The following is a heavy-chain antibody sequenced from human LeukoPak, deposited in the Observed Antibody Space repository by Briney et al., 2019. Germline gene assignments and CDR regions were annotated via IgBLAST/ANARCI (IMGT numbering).Heavy chain of an antibody. D-gene: IGHD5-18*01. J-gene: IGHJ4*02. CDR1: GFTFRSYA. Sequence: WESLRLSCAASGFTFRSYAMQWVRQAPGKGLEWVSAISGSGGSTYYADSVKGRFTISRDNSKNTLSLQMNSLRAEDTAVYYCAKGGGIQLWLLFDYWGQGTLVSVSS. CDR2: ISGSGGST. V-gene: IGHV3-23*01. CDR3: AKGGGIQLWLLFDY.